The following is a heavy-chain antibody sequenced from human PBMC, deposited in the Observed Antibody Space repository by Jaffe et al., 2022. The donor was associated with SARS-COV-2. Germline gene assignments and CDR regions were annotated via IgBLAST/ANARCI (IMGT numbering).Heavy chain of an antibody. D-gene: IGHD3-16*01. CDR1: GYSFSNYA. J-gene: IGHJ6*03. CDR3: ARVRRLLRQGYYYDMDV. CDR2: INTNNGNP. Sequence: QVQLVQSGSELRKPGASVKVSCKASGYSFSNYAVNWVRQAPGQGLEWMGWINTNNGNPAYAQGFTGRFVFSLDTSVSTAYLQISSLKAEDTAVYYCARVRRLLRQGYYYDMDVWGKGTTVTVSS. V-gene: IGHV7-4-1*02.